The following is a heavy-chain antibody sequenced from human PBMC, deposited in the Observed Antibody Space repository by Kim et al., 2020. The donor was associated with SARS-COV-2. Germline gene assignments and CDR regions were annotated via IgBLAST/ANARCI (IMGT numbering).Heavy chain of an antibody. CDR3: ARDGQWLRTYDY. D-gene: IGHD5-12*01. J-gene: IGHJ4*02. CDR1: GFTFSSYG. CDR2: IWYDGSNK. V-gene: IGHV3-33*01. Sequence: GGSLRHSCAASGFTFSSYGMHWVRQAPGKGLEWVAVIWYDGSNKYYADSVKGRFTISRDNSKNTLYLQMNSLRAEDTAVYYCARDGQWLRTYDYWGQGTLVTVSS.